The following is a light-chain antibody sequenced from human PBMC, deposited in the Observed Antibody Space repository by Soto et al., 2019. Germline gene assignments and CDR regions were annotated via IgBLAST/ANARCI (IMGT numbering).Light chain of an antibody. CDR2: DVS. J-gene: IGLJ1*01. V-gene: IGLV2-14*03. CDR1: SSDVGGYNY. Sequence: QSALTQPASVSGSPGQSITISCTGTSSDVGGYNYVSWYQQHPGKAPKLMIYDVSNRPSGVSNRFSGFKSGNTASLTISGLHAEDEADYYCSSYTTSSTYVFSTGTKVTVL. CDR3: SSYTTSSTYV.